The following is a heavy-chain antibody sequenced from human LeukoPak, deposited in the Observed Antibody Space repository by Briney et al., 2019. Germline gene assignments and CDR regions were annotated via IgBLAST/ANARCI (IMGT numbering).Heavy chain of an antibody. CDR1: GYTFTGYY. CDR2: INPNSGGT. J-gene: IGHJ4*02. Sequence: ASVKVSCTASGYTFTGYYMHWVRQAPGQGLEWMGRINPNSGGTNYAQKFQGRVTMTRDTSISTAYMELSRLRSDDTAVYYCARDRRGSYYVFDYWGQGTLVTVSS. D-gene: IGHD1-26*01. V-gene: IGHV1-2*06. CDR3: ARDRRGSYYVFDY.